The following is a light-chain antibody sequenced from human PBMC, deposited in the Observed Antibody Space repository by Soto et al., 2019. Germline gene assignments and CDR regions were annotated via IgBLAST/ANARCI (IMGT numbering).Light chain of an antibody. Sequence: QLVLTQPPSVSGAPGQRVTISCTGSSSNTGAGYDVHWYQQLPGTAPKLLIYGNTNRPSGVPDRFSGSKSGTSASLAITGLQAEDEADYYCQSFDSRLSGSVFGGWTKLTVL. CDR1: SSNTGAGYD. CDR3: QSFDSRLSGSV. CDR2: GNT. V-gene: IGLV1-40*01. J-gene: IGLJ3*02.